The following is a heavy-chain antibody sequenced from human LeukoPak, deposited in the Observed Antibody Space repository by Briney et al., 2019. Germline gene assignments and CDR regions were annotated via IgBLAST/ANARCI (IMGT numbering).Heavy chain of an antibody. J-gene: IGHJ4*02. Sequence: SETLSLTCTVSGASISSYYWSWIRQPPGKGLEWIGYIYYSGSTNYNPSLKSRVTISVDMSKNQFSLKLSSVTAADTAVYYCARGTGADYWGQGTLVTVSS. CDR1: GASISSYY. CDR3: ARGTGADY. V-gene: IGHV4-59*08. D-gene: IGHD1-26*01. CDR2: IYYSGST.